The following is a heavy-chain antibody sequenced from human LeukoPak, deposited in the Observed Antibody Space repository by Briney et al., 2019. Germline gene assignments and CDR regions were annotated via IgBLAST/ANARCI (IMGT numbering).Heavy chain of an antibody. D-gene: IGHD3-22*01. CDR1: GFTFSSYS. Sequence: GGSLRLSCAASGFTFSSYSMNWVRQAPGTGLEWVSSISSSSSYIYYADSVKGRFTISRDNAKNSLYLQMNSLRAEDTAVYYCARDYYDSSGYYYAFDYWGQGTLVTVSS. CDR3: ARDYYDSSGYYYAFDY. J-gene: IGHJ4*02. V-gene: IGHV3-21*01. CDR2: ISSSSSYI.